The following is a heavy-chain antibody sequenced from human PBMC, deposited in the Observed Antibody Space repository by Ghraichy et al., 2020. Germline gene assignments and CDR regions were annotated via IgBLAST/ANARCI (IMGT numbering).Heavy chain of an antibody. Sequence: SETLSLTCAVSGVSIRSYYWSWIRQPAGKGLEWIGRIYTSGSTNYNPSLKSRATMSLDTSKNQFSLKLSSVTAADTAIYYCARTHYDFWSDSRGDIFDYWGQGTLVTVSS. CDR2: IYTSGST. D-gene: IGHD3-3*01. CDR1: GVSIRSYY. J-gene: IGHJ4*02. CDR3: ARTHYDFWSDSRGDIFDY. V-gene: IGHV4-4*07.